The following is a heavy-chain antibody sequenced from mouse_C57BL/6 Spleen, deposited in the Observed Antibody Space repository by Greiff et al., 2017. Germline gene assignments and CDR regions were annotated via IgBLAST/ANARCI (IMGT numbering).Heavy chain of an antibody. CDR2: IYPGDGDT. Sequence: QVQLQQSGPELVKPGASVKISCKASGYAFSSSWMNWVKQRPGKGLEWIGRIYPGDGDTNYNGKFKGKATLTADKSSSTAYMQLSSLTSEDSAVYFCARLGSLPFAYWGQGTLVTVSA. CDR1: GYAFSSSW. CDR3: ARLGSLPFAY. V-gene: IGHV1-82*01. J-gene: IGHJ3*01.